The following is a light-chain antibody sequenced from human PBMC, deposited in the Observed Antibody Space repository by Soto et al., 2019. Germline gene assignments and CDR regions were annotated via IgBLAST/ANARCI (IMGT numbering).Light chain of an antibody. V-gene: IGKV1-5*03. CDR2: KAS. CDR1: QSISSW. J-gene: IGKJ1*01. CDR3: QQYNSYSET. Sequence: DIQMTQSPSTLSASVGDRVTITCRASQSISSWLAWYQQKPGKAPKLLIYKASSLESGVPSRFSGSGSGTEFTLTISSPQPDAFATYYCQQYNSYSETLGQGTKVDI.